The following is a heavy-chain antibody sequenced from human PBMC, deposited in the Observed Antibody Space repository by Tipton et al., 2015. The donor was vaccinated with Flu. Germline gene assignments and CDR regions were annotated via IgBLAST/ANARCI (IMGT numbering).Heavy chain of an antibody. D-gene: IGHD4-17*01. J-gene: IGHJ6*02. Sequence: TLSLTCNVSGGAVNRSGYYWGWIRQPPGKGLEWIGGIYNSGTTQYTPSLKSRVTISLYTSKNQFSLKLSSVTAADTAVYYCTRPGYGDYYYYGVDVWGQGTTVTVSS. CDR3: TRPGYGDYYYYGVDV. CDR2: IYNSGTT. V-gene: IGHV4-39*01. CDR1: GGAVNRSGYY.